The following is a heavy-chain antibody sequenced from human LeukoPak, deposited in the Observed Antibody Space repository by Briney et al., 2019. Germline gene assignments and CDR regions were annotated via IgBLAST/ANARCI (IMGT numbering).Heavy chain of an antibody. Sequence: PSETLSLTCAVSGGSFSGYYWSWTRQPPGKGLEWIGEINHSGSTNYNPSLKSRVTISVDTSKNQFSLKLSSVTAADTAVYYCARGRYSSGWYYFDYWGQGTLVTVSS. J-gene: IGHJ4*02. CDR1: GGSFSGYY. V-gene: IGHV4-34*01. CDR2: INHSGST. CDR3: ARGRYSSGWYYFDY. D-gene: IGHD6-19*01.